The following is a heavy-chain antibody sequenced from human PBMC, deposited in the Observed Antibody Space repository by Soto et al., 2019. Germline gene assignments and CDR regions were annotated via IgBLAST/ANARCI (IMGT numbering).Heavy chain of an antibody. J-gene: IGHJ6*02. CDR2: IKQDGSEK. Sequence: GGSLRLSCAASGFTFSSYRMSWVRQAPGKGLEWVANIKQDGSEKYYVDSVKGRFTISRDNAKNSLYLQMNSLRAEDTAVYYCARGEMVRGPTYYYYYYGMDVWGQGTTVTVSS. CDR1: GFTFSSYR. V-gene: IGHV3-7*05. D-gene: IGHD3-10*01. CDR3: ARGEMVRGPTYYYYYYGMDV.